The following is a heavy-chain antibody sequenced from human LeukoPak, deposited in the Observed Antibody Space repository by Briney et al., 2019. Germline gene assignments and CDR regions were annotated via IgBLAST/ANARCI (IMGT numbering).Heavy chain of an antibody. J-gene: IGHJ6*03. CDR3: AKDGGIAVAGLYYYYMDV. CDR1: GFTFDDYA. CDR2: ISWDGGGT. D-gene: IGHD6-19*01. Sequence: GGSLRLSCAASGFTFDDYAMHWVRQAPGKGLEWVSLISWDGGGTYYADSVKGRFTISRDNSKNSLYLQMNSLRAEDTALYYCAKDGGIAVAGLYYYYMDVWGKGTTVTVSS. V-gene: IGHV3-43D*03.